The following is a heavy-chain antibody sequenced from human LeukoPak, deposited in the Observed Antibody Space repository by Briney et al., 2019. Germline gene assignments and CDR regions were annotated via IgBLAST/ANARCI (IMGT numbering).Heavy chain of an antibody. Sequence: GGSLRLSCAASGFTFSTYALHWVRQAPGKGLEWVAVMSYDGTYNYYADSVKGRFTISRDNARDSLYLQMNSLRDDDTSVYFCARDASALYWGRGTLVTVSS. CDR1: GFTFSTYA. D-gene: IGHD6-19*01. CDR3: ARDASALY. V-gene: IGHV3-30*04. CDR2: MSYDGTYN. J-gene: IGHJ4*02.